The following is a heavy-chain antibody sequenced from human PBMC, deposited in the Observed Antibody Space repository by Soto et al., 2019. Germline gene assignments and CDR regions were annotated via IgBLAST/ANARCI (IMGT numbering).Heavy chain of an antibody. CDR2: ISGSGGST. J-gene: IGHJ3*02. V-gene: IGHV3-23*01. CDR1: GFTFSSYA. Sequence: EVQLLESGGGLVQPGGSLRLSCAASGFTFSSYAMSWVRQAPGKGLEWVSAISGSGGSTYYADFLKGRFTISRDNSKNTLCLPMDRLGAEDTAVYYCAKAGVCLATANDAFDIWGQGTMVTVSS. D-gene: IGHD5-12*01. CDR3: AKAGVCLATANDAFDI.